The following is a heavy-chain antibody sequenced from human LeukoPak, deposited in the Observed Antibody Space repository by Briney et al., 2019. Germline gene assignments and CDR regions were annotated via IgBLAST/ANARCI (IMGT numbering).Heavy chain of an antibody. D-gene: IGHD3-22*01. CDR3: ATYSSLNRREFQY. V-gene: IGHV3-7*01. J-gene: IGHJ1*01. CDR1: GFTFSNYW. Sequence: GGSLRLSCEGSGFTFSNYWMGWVRQAPGKGRQWVANIKTDGSEKYYVDSVKGRFTISRDNAKNSLYLQMNSLRAEDTAVYYCATYSSLNRREFQYWGQGTLLTVSS. CDR2: IKTDGSEK.